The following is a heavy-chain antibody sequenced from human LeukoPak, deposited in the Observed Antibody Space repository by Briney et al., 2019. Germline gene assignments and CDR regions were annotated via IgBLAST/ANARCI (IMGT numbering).Heavy chain of an antibody. CDR3: AREYGDYFDY. J-gene: IGHJ4*02. Sequence: PGGSLRLSCAASGFTFISYSMNGVRQAPGKGLEWVSSISSSSSYIYYADSVKGRFTISRDNAKNSLYLQMNSLRAEDTAVYYCAREYGDYFDYWGQGTLVTVSS. CDR1: GFTFISYS. V-gene: IGHV3-21*01. CDR2: ISSSSSYI. D-gene: IGHD4-17*01.